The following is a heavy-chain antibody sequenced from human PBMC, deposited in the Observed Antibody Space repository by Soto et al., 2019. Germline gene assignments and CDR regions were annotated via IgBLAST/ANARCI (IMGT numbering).Heavy chain of an antibody. CDR3: AKDRRRYCISTSCFLSDY. CDR1: GFTFSSYG. Sequence: QVQLVESGGGVVQPGRSLRLSCAASGFTFSSYGMRWVRQAPGKGLEWVAVISYDGSNKYYADSVKGRFTISRDNSKNTLYLQMNSLRAEDTAVYYCAKDRRRYCISTSCFLSDYWGQGTLVTVSS. J-gene: IGHJ4*02. V-gene: IGHV3-30*18. D-gene: IGHD2-2*01. CDR2: ISYDGSNK.